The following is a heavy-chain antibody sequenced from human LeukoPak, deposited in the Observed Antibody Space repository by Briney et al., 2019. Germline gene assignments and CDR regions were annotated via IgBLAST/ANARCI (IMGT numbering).Heavy chain of an antibody. CDR3: ARKEAVAGLFDY. V-gene: IGHV1-18*01. CDR2: ISAYNGNT. Sequence: ASVKVSCKPSGYTFTSYGISWVRQAPGQGLEWMGWISAYNGNTNYAQKLQGRVTMTTDTSTSTAYMELRSLRSDDTAVYYCARKEAVAGLFDYWGQGTLVTVSS. CDR1: GYTFTSYG. D-gene: IGHD6-19*01. J-gene: IGHJ4*02.